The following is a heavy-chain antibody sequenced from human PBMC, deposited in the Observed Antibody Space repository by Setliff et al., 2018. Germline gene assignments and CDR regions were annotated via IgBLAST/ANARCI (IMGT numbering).Heavy chain of an antibody. CDR3: ARVLSPSSSWRGWFDP. V-gene: IGHV1-18*01. Sequence: ASVKVSCKASGYTFTSYGISWVRQAPGQGLEWMGWISAYNGNTNYARKLQGRVTMTTDTSTSTAYMELRSLRSDDTAVYYCARVLSPSSSWRGWFDPWGQGTLVTVSS. D-gene: IGHD6-13*01. J-gene: IGHJ5*02. CDR2: ISAYNGNT. CDR1: GYTFTSYG.